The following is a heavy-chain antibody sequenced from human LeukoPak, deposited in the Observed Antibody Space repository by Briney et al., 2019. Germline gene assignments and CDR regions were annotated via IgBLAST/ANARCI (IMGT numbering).Heavy chain of an antibody. CDR2: IYYSGST. J-gene: IGHJ4*02. CDR3: VRGVGEQWLPPGY. V-gene: IGHV4-39*07. D-gene: IGHD6-19*01. Sequence: SETLSLTCNVSGGSISSGTYYWGWIRQPPGKGLEWIGSIYYSGSTYYNPSLKSRVTISVDTSKNQFSLKLSSVTAADTAVYYCVRGVGEQWLPPGYWGQGTLVTVSS. CDR1: GGSISSGTYY.